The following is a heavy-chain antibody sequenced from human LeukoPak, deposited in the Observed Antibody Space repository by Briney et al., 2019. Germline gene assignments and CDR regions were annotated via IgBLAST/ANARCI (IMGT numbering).Heavy chain of an antibody. J-gene: IGHJ5*02. Sequence: PGGSLRLSCAASGFTFSSYWMSWVRQAPGKGLEWVANIKQDGSEKHYVDSVKGRFTISRDNAKNPLYLQMNSLRAGDTAVYYCARRGGTSSSWYGSWENWFDPWSQGTLVTVSS. CDR1: GFTFSSYW. D-gene: IGHD6-13*01. CDR3: ARRGGTSSSWYGSWENWFDP. CDR2: IKQDGSEK. V-gene: IGHV3-7*01.